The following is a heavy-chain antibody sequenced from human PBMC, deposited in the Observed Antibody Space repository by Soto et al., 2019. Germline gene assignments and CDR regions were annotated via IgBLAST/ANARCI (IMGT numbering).Heavy chain of an antibody. V-gene: IGHV3-33*01. J-gene: IGHJ3*02. D-gene: IGHD2-2*01. CDR1: GFTFSSYG. CDR3: ARDREMDCSSTSCIVRSAFDI. CDR2: IWYDGSNK. Sequence: GGSLRLSCAASGFTFSSYGMHWVRQAPGKGLEWVAVIWYDGSNKYYADSVKGRFTISRDNSKNKLYLQMNSLRAEDTAVYYCARDREMDCSSTSCIVRSAFDIWGQGTMVTVSS.